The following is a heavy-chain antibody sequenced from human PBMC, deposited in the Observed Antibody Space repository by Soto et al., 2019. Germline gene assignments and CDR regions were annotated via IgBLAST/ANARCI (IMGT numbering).Heavy chain of an antibody. CDR1: GXTFSGSS. J-gene: IGHJ6*02. Sequence: LRLSCAASGXTFSGSSMHWVRQASGKGLEWVGRIRGKTDTYATAYAAPVRGRFTISRDDSKNTAYLQMNSLKTEDTAVYFCTKRIGAYAMDVWGQGTTVTVSS. D-gene: IGHD6-13*01. CDR3: TKRIGAYAMDV. V-gene: IGHV3-73*01. CDR2: IRGKTDTYAT.